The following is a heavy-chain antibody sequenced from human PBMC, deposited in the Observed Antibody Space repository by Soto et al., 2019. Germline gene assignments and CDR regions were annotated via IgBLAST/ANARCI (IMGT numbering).Heavy chain of an antibody. D-gene: IGHD2-15*01. J-gene: IGHJ4*02. Sequence: VNVSCKASGYTFTGYYMHWVLQAPGQGLEWMGWINPNSGGTNYAQKFQGRVTMTRDTSISTAYMELSRLRPDDTAVYYCASSIVSNIYFDYWGQGTLVTVSS. CDR2: INPNSGGT. CDR1: GYTFTGYY. V-gene: IGHV1-2*02. CDR3: ASSIVSNIYFDY.